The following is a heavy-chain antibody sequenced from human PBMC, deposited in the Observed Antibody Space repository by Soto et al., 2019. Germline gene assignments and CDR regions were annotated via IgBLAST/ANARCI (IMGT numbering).Heavy chain of an antibody. J-gene: IGHJ6*02. V-gene: IGHV3-33*01. CDR1: GFTFSSYG. D-gene: IGHD3-16*02. CDR2: IWYDGSNK. CDR3: ARPNRLSPYYYYGMAV. Sequence: QVQLVESGGGVVQPGRSLRLSCAASGFTFSSYGMHWVRQAPGKGLEWVAVIWYDGSNKYYADSVKGRFTISRDNSKNTLYLQLNSLRAEDTAVYYCARPNRLSPYYYYGMAVWGQGTTVTVSS.